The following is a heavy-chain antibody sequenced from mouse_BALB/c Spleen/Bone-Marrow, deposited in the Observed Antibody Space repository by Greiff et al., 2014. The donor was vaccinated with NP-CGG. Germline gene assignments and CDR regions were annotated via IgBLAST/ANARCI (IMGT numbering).Heavy chain of an antibody. J-gene: IGHJ3*01. CDR2: INPDSSTI. Sequence: DVQLVESGGGLVQPGGSLKLSCAASGFDFRRYWMNWVRQAPGKGLEWIGEINPDSSTINYTPSLKDKFFISRDNAKNTLYLQMSKVRSEDTALDYCARNGYYGWSANWGQGTLVTVSA. CDR1: GFDFRRYW. V-gene: IGHV4-1*02. D-gene: IGHD2-3*01. CDR3: ARNGYYGWSAN.